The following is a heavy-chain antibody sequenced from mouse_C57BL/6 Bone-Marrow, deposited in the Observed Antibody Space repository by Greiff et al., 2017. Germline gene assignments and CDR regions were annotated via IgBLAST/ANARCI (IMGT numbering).Heavy chain of an antibody. CDR3: ARPPYYSNYEYAMGY. J-gene: IGHJ4*01. D-gene: IGHD2-5*01. CDR1: GYTFTDYY. CDR2: IYPGSGNT. V-gene: IGHV1-76*01. Sequence: QVTLKESGAELVRPGASVKLSCKASGYTFTDYYINWVKQRPGQGLEWIARIYPGSGNTYYNEKFKGKATLTAAKSSSTAYLQLSSLTSEDSAVYFCARPPYYSNYEYAMGYWGQGTSVTVSS.